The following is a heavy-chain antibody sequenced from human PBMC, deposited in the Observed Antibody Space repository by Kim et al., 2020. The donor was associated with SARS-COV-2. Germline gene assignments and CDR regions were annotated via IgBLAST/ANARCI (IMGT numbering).Heavy chain of an antibody. V-gene: IGHV3-21*01. Sequence: GGSLRLSCAASGFTFSSYSMNWVRQAPGKGLEWVSSISSSSSYIYYADSVKGRFTISRDNAKNSLYLQMNSLRAEDTAVYYCAREYPGANWFDPWGQGTLVTVSS. D-gene: IGHD2-2*01. CDR3: AREYPGANWFDP. J-gene: IGHJ5*02. CDR1: GFTFSSYS. CDR2: ISSSSSYI.